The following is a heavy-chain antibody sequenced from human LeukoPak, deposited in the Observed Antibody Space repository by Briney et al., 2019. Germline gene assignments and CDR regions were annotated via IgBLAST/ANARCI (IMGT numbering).Heavy chain of an antibody. V-gene: IGHV4-34*01. D-gene: IGHD3-10*01. CDR1: GGSFSGYY. CDR3: ARVLLWFGEQFDY. J-gene: IGHJ4*02. Sequence: SETLSLSCAVYGGSFSGYYWSWIRQPPGKGLEWIGEINHSGSTNYNPSLKSRVTISVDTSKNQFSLKLSSVTAADTAVYYCARVLLWFGEQFDYWGQGTLVTVSS. CDR2: INHSGST.